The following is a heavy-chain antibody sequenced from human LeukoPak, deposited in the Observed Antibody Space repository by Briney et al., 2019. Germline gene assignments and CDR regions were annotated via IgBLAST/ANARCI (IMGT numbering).Heavy chain of an antibody. Sequence: GWSLRLSCAGSRLTLSNHSMSLVLQAPANGQEWVSSIDGSAFMTYYAHPVKGQLTISINNSKKALFLQMNSLRAHHTPVRDFAKGSTGATGGWFDPWGQGTMVIVSS. V-gene: IGHV3-23*05. CDR1: RLTLSNHS. J-gene: IGHJ5*02. CDR3: AKGSTGATGGWFDP. D-gene: IGHD1-1*01. CDR2: IDGSAFMT.